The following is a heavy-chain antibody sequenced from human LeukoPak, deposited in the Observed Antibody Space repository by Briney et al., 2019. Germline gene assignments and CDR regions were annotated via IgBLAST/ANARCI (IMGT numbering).Heavy chain of an antibody. CDR3: ARDTELTDAFDI. J-gene: IGHJ3*02. D-gene: IGHD1-26*01. V-gene: IGHV4-61*02. CDR2: IYTSGST. Sequence: PSQTLSLTCTVSGGSISSGSYYWSWIRQPAGKGLEWIGRIYTSGSTNYNPSLKSRVTISVDTSKNQFSLKLSSVTAADTAVYYCARDTELTDAFDIWGQGTMVTVSS. CDR1: GGSISSGSYY.